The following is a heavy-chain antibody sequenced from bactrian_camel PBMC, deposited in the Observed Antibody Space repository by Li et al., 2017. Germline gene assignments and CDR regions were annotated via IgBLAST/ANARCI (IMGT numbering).Heavy chain of an antibody. Sequence: VQLVESGGGLVQPGGSLRLSCAASGFTFSNYYMSWVRQGPGKEREGVAVIDRTGTTKYADSVKGRFTISKDNAKDTLYLQMNSLKIEDTAVYYCALGSSRQATMTARGKGTQVTVS. V-gene: IGHV3S10*01. CDR2: IDRTGTT. CDR1: GFTFSNYY. D-gene: IGHD3*01. J-gene: IGHJ4*01.